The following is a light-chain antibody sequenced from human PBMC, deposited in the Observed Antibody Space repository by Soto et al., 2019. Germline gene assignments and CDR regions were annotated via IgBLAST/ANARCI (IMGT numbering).Light chain of an antibody. J-gene: IGKJ2*01. Sequence: DIQMTQSPSSLSASVGDRVTITCRASQTISNYLNWYQQKPGQAPKLLIYAASSLQSGVPSRFSGSGSGTEFTLTISSVQPEDSASYSCQQGYGTPTFGQGTNLDI. CDR3: QQGYGTPT. V-gene: IGKV1-39*01. CDR2: AAS. CDR1: QTISNY.